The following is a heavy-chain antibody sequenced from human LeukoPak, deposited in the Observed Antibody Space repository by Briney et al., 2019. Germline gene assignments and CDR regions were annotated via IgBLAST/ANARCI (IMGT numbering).Heavy chain of an antibody. CDR2: INPKSGGT. CDR1: GYTFTGYY. CDR3: ARETAVGFTFDY. J-gene: IGHJ4*02. V-gene: IGHV1-2*02. D-gene: IGHD2-15*01. Sequence: GASVKVSCKASGYTFTGYYMHWVRQAPGQGLEWMGWINPKSGGTNYAQRFQGRVTMTRDTSISTAYMELSRLRPDDTAVYYCARETAVGFTFDYWGQGTLVTVSS.